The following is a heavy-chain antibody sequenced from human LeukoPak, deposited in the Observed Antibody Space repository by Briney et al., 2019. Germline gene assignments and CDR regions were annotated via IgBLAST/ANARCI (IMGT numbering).Heavy chain of an antibody. CDR1: GYTFTSYD. Sequence: GASVKVSCKASGYTFTSYDINWVRQATGQGLEWMGWVDPNSGNTGYAQKFRGRVTMTRNTSISTAYMELSSLRSEDTAVYYCARVRRGYCSSTSCSSYNWFDPWGQGTLVTVSS. J-gene: IGHJ5*02. D-gene: IGHD2-2*01. V-gene: IGHV1-8*01. CDR3: ARVRRGYCSSTSCSSYNWFDP. CDR2: VDPNSGNT.